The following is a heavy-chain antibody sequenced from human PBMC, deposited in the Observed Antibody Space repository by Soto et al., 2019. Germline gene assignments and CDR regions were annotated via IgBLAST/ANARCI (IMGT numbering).Heavy chain of an antibody. J-gene: IGHJ3*02. CDR2: IYYSGST. CDR3: ARDGDYYDSSGYHDAFDI. CDR1: GGSVSSGSYY. D-gene: IGHD3-22*01. Sequence: PSETLSLTFTVSGGSVSSGSYYWSWIRQPPGKGLEWIGYIYYSGSTNYNPSLKSRVTISVDTSKNQFSLKLSSVTAADTAVYYCARDGDYYDSSGYHDAFDIWGQGTMVTVSS. V-gene: IGHV4-61*01.